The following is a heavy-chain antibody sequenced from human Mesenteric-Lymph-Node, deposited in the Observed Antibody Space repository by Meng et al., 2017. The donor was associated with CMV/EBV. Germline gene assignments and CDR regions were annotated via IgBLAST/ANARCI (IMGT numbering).Heavy chain of an antibody. D-gene: IGHD6-19*01. CDR1: GFTFSSHA. Sequence: GGSLRLSCAASGFTFSSHALHWVRQAPGKGLEWVSSISSSSYIYYADSVKGRFTISRDNAKNSLYLQMNSLRAEDTAVYYCARAGAVAGTGLGPYWGQGTLVTVSS. CDR3: ARAGAVAGTGLGPY. V-gene: IGHV3-21*01. J-gene: IGHJ4*02. CDR2: ISSSSYI.